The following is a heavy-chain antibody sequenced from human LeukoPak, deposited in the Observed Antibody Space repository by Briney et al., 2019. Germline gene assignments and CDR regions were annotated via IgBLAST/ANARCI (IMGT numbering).Heavy chain of an antibody. Sequence: GGSLRLSCAASGFTFSRYAMSWVRQAPGKGLEWVSSIGGSGGTTYYADSVKGRFTISRDNAKNSLYLQMNSLRAEDTAVYYCARVHSSGWSDYWGQGTLVTVSS. CDR3: ARVHSSGWSDY. J-gene: IGHJ4*02. V-gene: IGHV3-23*01. CDR1: GFTFSRYA. D-gene: IGHD6-19*01. CDR2: IGGSGGTT.